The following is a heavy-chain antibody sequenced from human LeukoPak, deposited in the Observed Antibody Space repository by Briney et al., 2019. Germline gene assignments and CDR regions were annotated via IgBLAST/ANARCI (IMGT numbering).Heavy chain of an antibody. V-gene: IGHV4-31*11. J-gene: IGHJ5*02. Sequence: SETLSLTCAVYGGSFSGYYWSWIRQHPGKGLEWIGYIYYSGSTYYNPSLKSRITISVDTSKNQFSLKLSSVTAADTAVYYCARAVVPAAKRGYNWFDPWGQGTLVTVSS. CDR3: ARAVVPAAKRGYNWFDP. CDR1: GGSFSGYY. D-gene: IGHD2-2*01. CDR2: IYYSGST.